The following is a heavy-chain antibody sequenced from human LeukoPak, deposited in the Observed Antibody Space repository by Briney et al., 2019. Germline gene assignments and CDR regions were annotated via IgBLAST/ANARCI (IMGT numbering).Heavy chain of an antibody. J-gene: IGHJ6*03. CDR3: ARDGGSSGTGAYYMDV. V-gene: IGHV3-23*01. CDR1: GFTFSSYA. CDR2: ISGSGGST. D-gene: IGHD2-15*01. Sequence: GGSLRLSCAASGFTFSSYAMSWVRQAPGKGLEWVSAISGSGGSTYYADSVKGRFTISRDNSKNTLYLQMNSLRAEDTAVYYCARDGGSSGTGAYYMDVWGKGTTVTVSS.